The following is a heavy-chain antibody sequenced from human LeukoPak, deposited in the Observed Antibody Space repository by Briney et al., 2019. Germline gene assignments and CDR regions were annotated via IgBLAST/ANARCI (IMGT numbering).Heavy chain of an antibody. D-gene: IGHD3-22*01. Sequence: SETLSLTCAVYSGSFSGYHWTWIRQSPGKGLEWIGDINPSGSTYYNPSLKSRLTISEDTSKNQFSLKLRSVTAADTAVYYCARGRHDITMIVVVMTSVSYYLDVWGKGTTVTVS. CDR2: INPSGST. CDR3: ARGRHDITMIVVVMTSVSYYLDV. V-gene: IGHV4-34*01. CDR1: SGSFSGYH. J-gene: IGHJ6*03.